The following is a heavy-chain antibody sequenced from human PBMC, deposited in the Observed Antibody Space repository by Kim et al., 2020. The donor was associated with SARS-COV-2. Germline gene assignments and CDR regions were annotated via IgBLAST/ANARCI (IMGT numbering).Heavy chain of an antibody. J-gene: IGHJ6*02. Sequence: ASVKVSCKASGYTFTSYGISWVRQAPGQGLEWMGWISAYNGNTNYAQKLQGRVTMTTDTSTSTAYMELRSLRSDDTAVYYCARERGLPAAIVPHPEPYGMDVWGQGTTVTVSS. CDR2: ISAYNGNT. D-gene: IGHD2-2*02. CDR1: GYTFTSYG. CDR3: ARERGLPAAIVPHPEPYGMDV. V-gene: IGHV1-18*01.